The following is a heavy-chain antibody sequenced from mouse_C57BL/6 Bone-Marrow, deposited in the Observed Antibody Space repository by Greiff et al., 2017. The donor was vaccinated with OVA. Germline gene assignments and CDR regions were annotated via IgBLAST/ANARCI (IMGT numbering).Heavy chain of an antibody. CDR1: GYTFTSYW. V-gene: IGHV1-61*01. J-gene: IGHJ1*03. Sequence: QVQLQQPGAELVRPGSSVKLSCKASGYTFTSYWMDWVKQRPGQGLEWIGNIYPSDSETHYNQKFKDKATLTVDKSSSTAYMQLSSLTSEDSAVYYCASTYGSSWWYFDVWGTGTTVTVSS. CDR3: ASTYGSSWWYFDV. CDR2: IYPSDSET. D-gene: IGHD1-1*01.